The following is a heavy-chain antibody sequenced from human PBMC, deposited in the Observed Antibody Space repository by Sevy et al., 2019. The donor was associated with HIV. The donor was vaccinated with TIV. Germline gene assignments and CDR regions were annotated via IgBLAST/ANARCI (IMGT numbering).Heavy chain of an antibody. CDR3: GGAPMYYYGSGSYLDY. D-gene: IGHD3-10*01. CDR2: ISYDGSNK. Sequence: GGYLRLSCAASGFTFSSYAMHWVRQAPGKGLEWVVVISYDGSNKYYADSVKGRFTISRDNSKNTLYLQMNSLRAEDTAVYYCGGAPMYYYGSGSYLDYWGQGTLVTVSS. J-gene: IGHJ4*02. V-gene: IGHV3-30-3*01. CDR1: GFTFSSYA.